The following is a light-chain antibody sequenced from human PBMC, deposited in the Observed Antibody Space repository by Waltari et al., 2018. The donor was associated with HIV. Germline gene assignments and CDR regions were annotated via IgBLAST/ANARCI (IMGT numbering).Light chain of an antibody. V-gene: IGLV1-40*01. CDR3: QSYDRSLSGWV. CDR1: SSHIGAGYH. Sequence: SVLTQPPSVSGAPGQRVTISCTGSSSHIGAGYHVHWYQQVPGTAPKLLIYGNSNRPAGVPDRFSGSKSGTSASLAITGLQAEDEADYYCQSYDRSLSGWVFGGGTKLTVL. J-gene: IGLJ3*02. CDR2: GNS.